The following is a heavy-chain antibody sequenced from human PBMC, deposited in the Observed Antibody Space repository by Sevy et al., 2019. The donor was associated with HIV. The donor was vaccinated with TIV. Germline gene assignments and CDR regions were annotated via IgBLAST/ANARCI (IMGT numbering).Heavy chain of an antibody. V-gene: IGHV3-7*01. CDR1: GFNIRAHW. D-gene: IGHD1-26*01. CDR2: INEDGSTK. J-gene: IGHJ4*02. CDR3: VRALLKADSL. Sequence: WGSLRLSCAASGFNIRAHWMLWVRQAPGKGVGWVANINEDGSTKYYLDSVKGRFTISRDNAENSAFLQMNSLRVEDTAVYYCVRALLKADSLWGQGTLVTVSS.